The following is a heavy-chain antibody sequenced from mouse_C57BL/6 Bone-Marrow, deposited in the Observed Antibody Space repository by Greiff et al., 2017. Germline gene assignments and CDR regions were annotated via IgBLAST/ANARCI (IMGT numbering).Heavy chain of an antibody. J-gene: IGHJ2*01. Sequence: EVQLQQSGPELVKPGASVKISCKASGYTFTDYYMNWVKQSHGKSLEWIGDINPNNGGTSYNQKFKAKATLTVDKSSSTAYMELRSLTSEDSAVYYCAIVWLRRRRYYFDYWGQGTTLTVSS. CDR3: AIVWLRRRRYYFDY. D-gene: IGHD2-2*01. CDR1: GYTFTDYY. CDR2: INPNNGGT. V-gene: IGHV1-26*01.